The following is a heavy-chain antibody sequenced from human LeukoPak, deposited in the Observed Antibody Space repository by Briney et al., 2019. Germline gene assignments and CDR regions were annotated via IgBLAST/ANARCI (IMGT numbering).Heavy chain of an antibody. CDR2: ISIYNGNT. Sequence: ASVKVSCKASGYTFNSYGITWVRQAPGQGLEWMGWISIYNGNTKYAEKVQGRVTLTKDTSTSTVYMDLRSLRSDDTAVYYCARDHDYYGSGRDAFEIWGQGTMVTVSS. CDR3: ARDHDYYGSGRDAFEI. D-gene: IGHD3-10*01. CDR1: GYTFNSYG. J-gene: IGHJ3*02. V-gene: IGHV1-18*01.